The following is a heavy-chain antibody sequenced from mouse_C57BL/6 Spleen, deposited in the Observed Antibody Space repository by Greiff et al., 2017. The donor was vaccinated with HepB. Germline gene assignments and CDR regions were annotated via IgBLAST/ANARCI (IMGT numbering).Heavy chain of an antibody. D-gene: IGHD2-4*01. J-gene: IGHJ3*01. CDR3: ARDDYEGAWFAY. Sequence: EVQLVESGGGLVKPGGSLKLSCAASGFTFSSYAMSWVRQTPEKRLEWVATISDGGSYTYYPDNVKGRFTISRDNAKNNLYLQMSHLKSEDTAIYYCARDDYEGAWFAYWGQGTLVTVSA. CDR2: ISDGGSYT. V-gene: IGHV5-4*01. CDR1: GFTFSSYA.